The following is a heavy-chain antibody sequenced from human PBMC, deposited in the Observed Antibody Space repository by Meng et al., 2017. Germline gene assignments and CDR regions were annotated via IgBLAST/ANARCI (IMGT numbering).Heavy chain of an antibody. Sequence: QGKLGQFGSELKKPGASVKVSGKASGYTFISYAMNWVRRAPGQGLEWMGWSNTNTGNPTYCQGFTGRFVFSLDTSVSTAYLQISSLKAEDTAVYYCAREGRVDFDYWGQGTLVTVSS. CDR2: SNTNTGNP. CDR1: GYTFISYA. J-gene: IGHJ4*02. V-gene: IGHV7-4-1*02. CDR3: AREGRVDFDY. D-gene: IGHD1-26*01.